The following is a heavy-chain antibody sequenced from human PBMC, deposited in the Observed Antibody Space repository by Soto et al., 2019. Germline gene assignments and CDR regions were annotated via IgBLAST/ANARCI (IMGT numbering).Heavy chain of an antibody. J-gene: IGHJ6*02. CDR2: INHSGST. V-gene: IGHV4-34*01. Sequence: SETLSLTCAVYGGSFSGYYWSWIRQPPGKGLEWIGEINHSGSTNYNPSLKSRVTISVDTSKNQFSLKLSSVTAADTAVYYCASNQESGYIAARFYYYYGMDVWGQGTTVTVSS. CDR3: ASNQESGYIAARFYYYYGMDV. CDR1: GGSFSGYY. D-gene: IGHD6-6*01.